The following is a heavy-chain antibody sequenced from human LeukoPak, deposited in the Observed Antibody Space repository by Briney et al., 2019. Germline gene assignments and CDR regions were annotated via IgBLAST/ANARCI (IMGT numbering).Heavy chain of an antibody. J-gene: IGHJ4*02. CDR2: IFGSGGSA. CDR3: GKTTTGYSSGRYPGWPVDY. CDR1: GFTFNSYA. Sequence: GSLRLSCAASGFTFNSYAMYWVRQAPGKGLEWVSGIFGSGGSAHYADSVKGRFTISRDNSKNTVYLQMDGLRVEDTAVYYCGKTTTGYSSGRYPGWPVDYWGQGTLVTVSS. V-gene: IGHV3-23*01. D-gene: IGHD6-19*01.